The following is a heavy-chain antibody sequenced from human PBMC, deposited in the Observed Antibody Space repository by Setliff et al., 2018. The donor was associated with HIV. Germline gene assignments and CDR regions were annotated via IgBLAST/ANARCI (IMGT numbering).Heavy chain of an antibody. CDR1: GVSFSDYY. CDR3: ARHDSGGYYSLDY. V-gene: IGHV4-34*01. CDR2: INHSGRT. Sequence: PSETLSLTCAVYGVSFSDYYWTWIRQPPGKGLEWIGVINHSGRTNCNPSLKSRVTISVDASKNQFSLKLSSVTAADTAVYYCARHDSGGYYSLDYWGQGTLVTVSS. J-gene: IGHJ4*02. D-gene: IGHD3-22*01.